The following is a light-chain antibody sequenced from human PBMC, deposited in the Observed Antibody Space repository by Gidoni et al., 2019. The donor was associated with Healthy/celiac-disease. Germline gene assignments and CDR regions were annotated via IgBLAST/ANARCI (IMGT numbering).Light chain of an antibody. J-gene: IGKJ5*01. CDR2: GAS. CDR1: QDISNF. CDR3: QQYYSTPPIT. V-gene: IGKV1-NL1*01. Sequence: DIQMTQAPSYLSAFVGDRVNISCRASQDISNFLAWYQQKPGKAPKLLLYGASRLESGVPSRFCGSGSGTDYTLPISSLQPEDFATYYCQQYYSTPPITFGQGTRLEIK.